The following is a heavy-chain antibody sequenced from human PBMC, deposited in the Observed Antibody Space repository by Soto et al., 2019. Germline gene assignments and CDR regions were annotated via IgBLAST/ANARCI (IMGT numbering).Heavy chain of an antibody. CDR3: ARRVTTAIYYYGMDV. V-gene: IGHV3-7*01. CDR2: IKQDGSEK. D-gene: IGHD4-4*01. CDR1: GLTFSSYW. J-gene: IGHJ6*02. Sequence: PGGSLRLSCAASGLTFSSYWMSWVRQAPGKGLEWVANIKQDGSEKYYVDSVKGRFTISRDNAKNSLYLQMNSLRAEDTAVYYCARRVTTAIYYYGMDVWGQGTTVTVSS.